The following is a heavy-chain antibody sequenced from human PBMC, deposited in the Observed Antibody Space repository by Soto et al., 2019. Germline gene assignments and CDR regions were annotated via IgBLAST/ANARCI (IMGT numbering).Heavy chain of an antibody. CDR3: AKVPYPRGVQPELYFDY. D-gene: IGHD1-26*01. Sequence: QVQLVESGGGVVQPGRSLRLSCAASGFTFSSYGMHWVRQAPGKGLEWVAVISYDGSNKYYADSVKGRFTISRDNSKNTLYLQMNSLRAEDTAVYYCAKVPYPRGVQPELYFDYWGQGTLVTVSS. CDR1: GFTFSSYG. CDR2: ISYDGSNK. J-gene: IGHJ4*02. V-gene: IGHV3-30*18.